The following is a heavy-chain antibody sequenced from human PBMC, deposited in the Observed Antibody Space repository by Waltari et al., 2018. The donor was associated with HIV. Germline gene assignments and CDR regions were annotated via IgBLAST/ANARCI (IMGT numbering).Heavy chain of an antibody. CDR1: GYTFTTYT. CDR3: ARTYDILTGFGWFDP. D-gene: IGHD3-9*01. J-gene: IGHJ5*02. V-gene: IGHV1-3*01. CDR2: INAGNGNT. Sequence: QVQLVQSGAEVKNPGASVKVSCKASGYTFTTYTFHWVRQAPGQRLEWMGWINAGNGNTKYSQNFQDRVTFTRDTSASTAYMELSSLRSEDTALYYCARTYDILTGFGWFDPWGQGTLVTVSS.